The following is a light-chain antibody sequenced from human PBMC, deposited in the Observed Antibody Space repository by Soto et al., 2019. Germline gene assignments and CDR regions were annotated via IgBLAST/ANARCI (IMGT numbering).Light chain of an antibody. V-gene: IGKV1-5*03. Sequence: DIQMTQPPSTLSASLGERVTITCRASQSISASLAWYQQKPGKPPILLIYMASSLQTGVPSRFSGSGSGTEFTLTISSLQPDDFATYYCQQYNTYSRTFGQGDQGGYQ. J-gene: IGKJ1*01. CDR3: QQYNTYSRT. CDR2: MAS. CDR1: QSISAS.